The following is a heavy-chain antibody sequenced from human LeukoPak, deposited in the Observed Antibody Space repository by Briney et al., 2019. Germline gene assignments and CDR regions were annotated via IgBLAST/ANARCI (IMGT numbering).Heavy chain of an antibody. J-gene: IGHJ4*02. D-gene: IGHD2-2*01. V-gene: IGHV3-23*01. CDR2: ISGSGGST. Sequence: GGSLRLSCAASGFTFSSYAMSWVRQAPGKGLEWVSAISGSGGSTYYADSVKGRFTISRDNAKNTLYLQMNSLRAEDTAVYYCASALYCSSTSCYGGINRAAAGYWGQGTLVTVSS. CDR3: ASALYCSSTSCYGGINRAAAGY. CDR1: GFTFSSYA.